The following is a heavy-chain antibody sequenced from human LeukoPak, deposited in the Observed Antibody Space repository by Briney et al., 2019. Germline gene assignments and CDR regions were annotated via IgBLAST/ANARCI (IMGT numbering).Heavy chain of an antibody. J-gene: IGHJ6*03. Sequence: TGGSLRLSCAASGFTFSSYAMSWVRQAPGKGLEWVSAISGSGGSTYYADSVKGRFTISRDNSKNTLYLQMNSLRAEDTAVCYCAKGSSSSPSTYYYYYMDVWGKGTTVTVSS. CDR1: GFTFSSYA. CDR3: AKGSSSSPSTYYYYYMDV. D-gene: IGHD6-6*01. CDR2: ISGSGGST. V-gene: IGHV3-23*01.